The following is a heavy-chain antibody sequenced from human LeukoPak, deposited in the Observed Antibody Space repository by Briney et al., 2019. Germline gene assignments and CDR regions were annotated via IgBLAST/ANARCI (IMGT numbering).Heavy chain of an antibody. CDR2: IKQDGSEK. CDR1: GFTFSSYW. V-gene: IGHV3-7*01. Sequence: GGSLRLSCAASGFTFSSYWVSWVRQAPGKGLEWVANIKQDGSEKYYVDSVKGRFTISRDNAKNSLYLQMNSLRAGGTAVYYCARDRTGRKTYYFDYWGQGTLVTVSS. D-gene: IGHD1-1*01. CDR3: ARDRTGRKTYYFDY. J-gene: IGHJ4*02.